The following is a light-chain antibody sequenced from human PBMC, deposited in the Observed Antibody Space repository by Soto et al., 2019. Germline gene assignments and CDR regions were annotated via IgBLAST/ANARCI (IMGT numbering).Light chain of an antibody. CDR3: QQYGSSPSWT. Sequence: IVLTQSPGTLSLSPGERATLSCRSSQSVSSSYLAWYQQKPGQAPRLLLYGASSRATVIPDRFSGSGSGTDFTLTISRLEPEDFAVYYCQQYGSSPSWTFGQGTKVDIK. CDR1: QSVSSSY. J-gene: IGKJ1*01. CDR2: GAS. V-gene: IGKV3-20*01.